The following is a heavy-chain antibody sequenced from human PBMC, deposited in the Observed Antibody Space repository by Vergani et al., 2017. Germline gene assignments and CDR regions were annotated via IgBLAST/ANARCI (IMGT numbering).Heavy chain of an antibody. D-gene: IGHD3-10*01. V-gene: IGHV4-38-2*02. CDR3: ARVTYYGSGSYYGYYYGMDV. Sequence: VQLQESGPGLVKPSETLSLTCTVSGYSISSGYYWGWIRQPPGKGLEWIGSSYHSGSTYYNPYLKSRFTISVDTSKNQFSLKLSSVTAADTAVYYCARVTYYGSGSYYGYYYGMDVWGQGTTVTVSS. CDR1: GYSISSGYY. J-gene: IGHJ6*02. CDR2: SYHSGST.